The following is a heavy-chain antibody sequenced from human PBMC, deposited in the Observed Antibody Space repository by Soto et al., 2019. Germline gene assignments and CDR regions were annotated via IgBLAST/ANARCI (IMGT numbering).Heavy chain of an antibody. J-gene: IGHJ4*02. CDR2: IGGSGATT. D-gene: IGHD4-17*01. V-gene: IGHV3-23*01. CDR3: AKGPLVNTVTTFGY. CDR1: GFTFSTYA. Sequence: GGSLRLSCAASGFTFSTYAMNWVRQAPGKGLEWVSLIGGSGATTYYVDSVKGRFTISRDNSKNTLYLQMNSLRADDTAVYYCAKGPLVNTVTTFGYWGQGTLVTVSS.